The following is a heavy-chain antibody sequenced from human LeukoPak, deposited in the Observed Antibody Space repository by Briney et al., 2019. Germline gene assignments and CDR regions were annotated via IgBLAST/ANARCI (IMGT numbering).Heavy chain of an antibody. CDR3: ARASTGTTRRRWFDP. J-gene: IGHJ5*02. CDR2: ISSSGSTI. CDR1: GFTFSDYY. V-gene: IGHV3-11*04. Sequence: GGSLRLSCAASGFTFSDYYMSWIRQAPGKGLEWVSYISSSGSTIYYAASLKGRFTISRDNAKNSLYLQMSSLRAEDTAVYYCARASTGTTRRRWFDPWGQGTLVTVSS. D-gene: IGHD1-7*01.